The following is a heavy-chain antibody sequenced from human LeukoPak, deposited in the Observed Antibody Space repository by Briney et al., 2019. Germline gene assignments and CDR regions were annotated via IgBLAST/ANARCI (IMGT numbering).Heavy chain of an antibody. V-gene: IGHV3-30*03. Sequence: PGGSLRLSCAASGFTFSNAGIHWVRQAPGRGLEWVAVVSYDESKKHYADSVKGRFTISRDNSKNTLYLQMNSLRAEDTAVYYCARVDNYYDSSPYYSGNYWGQGTLVTVSS. D-gene: IGHD3-22*01. CDR1: GFTFSNAG. J-gene: IGHJ4*02. CDR2: VSYDESKK. CDR3: ARVDNYYDSSPYYSGNY.